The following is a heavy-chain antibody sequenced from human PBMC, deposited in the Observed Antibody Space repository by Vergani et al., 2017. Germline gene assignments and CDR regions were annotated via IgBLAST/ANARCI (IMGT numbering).Heavy chain of an antibody. CDR3: AKXLGTSSGGGWFDP. CDR2: ISWNSNSI. CDR1: GFTSAGYA. Sequence: EVQLEESGGGLVLPGRSLGLSCVASGFTSAGYAMHWVRQAPGKGLEWVSGISWNSNSIGYADSVKGRFTISREHAKNSLYLQMNSLRAEDTALYYCAKXLGTSSGGGWFDPWGQGTLVTVSS. V-gene: IGHV3-9*02. D-gene: IGHD6-6*01. J-gene: IGHJ5*02.